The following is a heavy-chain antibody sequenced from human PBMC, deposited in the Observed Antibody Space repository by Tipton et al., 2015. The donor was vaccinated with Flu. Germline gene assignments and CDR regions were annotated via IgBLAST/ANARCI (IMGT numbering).Heavy chain of an antibody. J-gene: IGHJ4*02. V-gene: IGHV3-73*01. CDR3: TRHSDYYDSSGYPFDY. D-gene: IGHD3-22*01. CDR2: IRSKANSYAT. CDR1: GFTFSGSA. Sequence: SLRLSCAASGFTFSGSAMHWVRQASGKGLEWVGRIRSKANSYATAYAASVKGRFTISRDDSKNTAYLQMNSLKTEDTPVYYCTRHSDYYDSSGYPFDYWGQGTLVTVSS.